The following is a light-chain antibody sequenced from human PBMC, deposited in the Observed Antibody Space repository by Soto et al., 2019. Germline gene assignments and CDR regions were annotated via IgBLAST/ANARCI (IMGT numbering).Light chain of an antibody. V-gene: IGKV2-28*01. CDR3: MQALQGPPT. CDR2: LAS. Sequence: DIVMTQSPLSLPVTPGESASISCSSSHSLLGSNGYNYLDWYVQKPGQSPQLLISLASNRASGVPDRFSGSGSGTDFTLKISRVEAEDVGVYHCMQALQGPPTFGQGTKVDIK. CDR1: HSLLGSNGYNY. J-gene: IGKJ1*01.